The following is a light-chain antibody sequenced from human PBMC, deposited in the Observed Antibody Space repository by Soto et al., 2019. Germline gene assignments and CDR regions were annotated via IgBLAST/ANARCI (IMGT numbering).Light chain of an antibody. CDR1: SSNIGTNY. CDR2: STD. Sequence: QLVLTQSPSASGTPGQRVTVSCSGSSSNIGTNYVYWYQQLPGTAPKVLIYSTDKRPSGVPDRFSGSKSGTSASLAISGLRSEDEADYYCAAWDDSVSGPVFGGGTKVTVL. V-gene: IGLV1-47*01. J-gene: IGLJ2*01. CDR3: AAWDDSVSGPV.